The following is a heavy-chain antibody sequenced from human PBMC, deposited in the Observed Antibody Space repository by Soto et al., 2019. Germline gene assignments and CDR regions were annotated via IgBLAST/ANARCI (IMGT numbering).Heavy chain of an antibody. CDR3: AGGYDSTFDY. V-gene: IGHV4-59*01. CDR1: GGSLSSYY. D-gene: IGHD5-12*01. CDR2: IYYSGST. Sequence: PSDTLSLTCTVSGGSLSSYYWSWIRQPPGKGLEWIGYIYYSGSTNYNPSLKSRVTISVDTSKNQFSLKLSSVTAADTAVYYCAGGYDSTFDYWGQGTLVTVSS. J-gene: IGHJ4*02.